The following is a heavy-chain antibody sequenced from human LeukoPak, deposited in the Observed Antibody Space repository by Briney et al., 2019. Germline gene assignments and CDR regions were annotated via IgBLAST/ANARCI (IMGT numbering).Heavy chain of an antibody. CDR2: FYYRGIT. Sequence: PSETLSLTCTVSGDSISSSSYYWGWIRQPPGKGLEWIGSFYYRGITYYNPSLQSRVTISVDTSKNQFSLKLNSVTAADTAVYYCARDHFRVGCSTTSCYGVDPWGQGTLVTVSS. CDR1: GDSISSSSYY. D-gene: IGHD2-2*01. V-gene: IGHV4-39*07. J-gene: IGHJ5*02. CDR3: ARDHFRVGCSTTSCYGVDP.